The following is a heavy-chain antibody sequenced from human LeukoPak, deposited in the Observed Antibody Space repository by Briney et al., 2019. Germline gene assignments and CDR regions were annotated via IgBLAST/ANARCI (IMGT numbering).Heavy chain of an antibody. CDR2: IYHSGST. CDR3: ARESPGVTMIDRDYFDY. Sequence: SQTLSLTCTVSGGSISSGGYYWSWIRQPPGKGLEWIGYIYHSGSTYYNPSLKSRVTISVNRSKNQFSLELSSVTAADTAVYYCARESPGVTMIDRDYFDYWGQGTLVTVSS. V-gene: IGHV4-30-2*01. J-gene: IGHJ4*02. D-gene: IGHD3-22*01. CDR1: GGSISSGGYY.